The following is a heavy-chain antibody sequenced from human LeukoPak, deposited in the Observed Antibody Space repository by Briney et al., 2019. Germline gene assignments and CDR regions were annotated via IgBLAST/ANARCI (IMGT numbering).Heavy chain of an antibody. J-gene: IGHJ4*02. V-gene: IGHV1-2*02. CDR2: INPNSGGT. CDR1: GYTFTGYY. D-gene: IGHD2-2*01. Sequence: VASVKVSCKASGYTFTGYYMHWVRQAPGQGLEWMGWINPNSGGTNYAQKFQGRVTMTRDTSISTAYMELSRLRSEDTAVYYCARHARKIPAATDYWGQGTLVTVSS. CDR3: ARHARKIPAATDY.